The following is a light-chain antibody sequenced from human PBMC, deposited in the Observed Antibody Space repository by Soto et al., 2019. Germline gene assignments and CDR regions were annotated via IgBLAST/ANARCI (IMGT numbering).Light chain of an antibody. CDR3: QQYNNWPPRT. Sequence: DIVMTQSPATLSVSPGDRATLSCRASQSVSSNLAWYQQKPGQAPRLLIYGASTRATGIPARFSGSGSGTEFTLTISSLQSEDVAVYYCQQYNNWPPRTFGQGTKVEIK. V-gene: IGKV3-15*01. CDR2: GAS. J-gene: IGKJ1*01. CDR1: QSVSSN.